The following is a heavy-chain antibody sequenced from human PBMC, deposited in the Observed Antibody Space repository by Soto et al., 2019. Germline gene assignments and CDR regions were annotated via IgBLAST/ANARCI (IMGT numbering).Heavy chain of an antibody. D-gene: IGHD3-22*01. Sequence: ASVKVSCKASGGTFSSYAISWVRQAPGQGLEWMGGIIPIFGTANYAQKFQGRVTITADESTSTAYMELSSLRSEDTAVYFCAISGLDYYDSSGYDNWFDPWGQGTLVTVSS. CDR1: GGTFSSYA. CDR3: AISGLDYYDSSGYDNWFDP. V-gene: IGHV1-69*13. CDR2: IIPIFGTA. J-gene: IGHJ5*02.